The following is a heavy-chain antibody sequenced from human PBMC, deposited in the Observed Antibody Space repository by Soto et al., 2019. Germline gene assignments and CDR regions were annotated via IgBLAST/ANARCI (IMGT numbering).Heavy chain of an antibody. CDR1: GGTFSSYA. V-gene: IGHV1-69*01. CDR2: IIPIFGTA. CDR3: TRDGKVDGDNQAYYFAY. Sequence: QVQLVQSGAEVKKPGSSVKVSCKASGGTFSSYAISWVRQAPGQGLEWMGGIIPIFGTANYAQKFQGRVTITADESTSTAYMERSSGRCEDTAVYYCTRDGKVDGDNQAYYFAYGGRGTLVTVSS. D-gene: IGHD1-1*01. J-gene: IGHJ4*02.